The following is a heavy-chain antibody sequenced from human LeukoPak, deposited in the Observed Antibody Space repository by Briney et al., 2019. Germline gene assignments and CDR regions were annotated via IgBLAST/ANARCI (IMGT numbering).Heavy chain of an antibody. V-gene: IGHV4-34*01. J-gene: IGHJ5*02. CDR1: GGSFRDSY. CDR2: ITQSGST. Sequence: PSETLSLTCGVYGGSFRDSYWSWIRQPPGQGLEWIGEITQSGSTTYNPSLESRVTVSVDTSKNQFSLNLTSVTAADTAVYYCARERLSMVRGVIPKEAWGWFDPWGQGTLVTVSS. D-gene: IGHD3-10*01. CDR3: ARERLSMVRGVIPKEAWGWFDP.